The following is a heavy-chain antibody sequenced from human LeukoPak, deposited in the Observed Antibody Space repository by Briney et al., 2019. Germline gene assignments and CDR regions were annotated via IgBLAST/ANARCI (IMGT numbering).Heavy chain of an antibody. D-gene: IGHD5-24*01. CDR2: IHPKSGDT. V-gene: IGHV1-2*02. CDR1: GHTFTGYY. CDR3: ARDLRDGYIINWFDP. Sequence: ASVPVSCTASGHTFTGYYMHWVRQAPGKGLEWMGGIHPKSGDTNYVQRFQGRVTMNRDTHLSTANMELSRLRSDDTAVYYCARDLRDGYIINWFDPWGQGTLVTVSS. J-gene: IGHJ5*02.